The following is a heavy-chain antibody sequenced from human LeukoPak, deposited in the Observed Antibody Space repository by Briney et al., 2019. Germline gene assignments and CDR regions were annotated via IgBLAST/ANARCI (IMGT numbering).Heavy chain of an antibody. Sequence: SETLSLTRTVSGGSISSYYWSWIRQPPGKGLEWIGYIYYSGSTNYNPSLKSRVTISVDTSKNQFSLKLSSVTAADTAVYYCAREAREPDGDSSGYFDYWGQGTLVTVSS. CDR2: IYYSGST. CDR1: GGSISSYY. J-gene: IGHJ4*02. CDR3: AREAREPDGDSSGYFDY. D-gene: IGHD3-22*01. V-gene: IGHV4-59*01.